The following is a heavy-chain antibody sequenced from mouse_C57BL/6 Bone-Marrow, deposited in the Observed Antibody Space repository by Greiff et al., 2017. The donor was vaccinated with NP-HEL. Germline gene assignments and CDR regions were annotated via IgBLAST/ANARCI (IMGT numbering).Heavy chain of an antibody. CDR3: AMGIYYYGSSLDY. D-gene: IGHD1-1*01. Sequence: LQESGAELVRPGTSVKMSCKASGYTFTNYWIGWAKQRPGHGLEWIGDIYPGGGYTNYNEKFKGKATLTADKSSSTAYMQFSSLTSEDSAIYYCAMGIYYYGSSLDYWGQGTTLTVSS. V-gene: IGHV1-63*01. CDR2: IYPGGGYT. J-gene: IGHJ2*01. CDR1: GYTFTNYW.